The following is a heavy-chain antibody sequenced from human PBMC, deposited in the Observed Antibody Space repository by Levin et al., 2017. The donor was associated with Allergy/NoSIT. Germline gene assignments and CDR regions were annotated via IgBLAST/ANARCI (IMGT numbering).Heavy chain of an antibody. CDR2: IYFSGIT. CDR1: GVSISSSSYY. V-gene: IGHV4-39*01. J-gene: IGHJ4*02. Sequence: GSLRLSCSVSGVSISSSSYYWGWIRQSPGKGLEWIGSIYFSGITYYNPSLKNRVTISVDTSKNQFSLRLNSVTAADTAVYYCAISVLRYFKVLFHYWGQGTLVTVSS. D-gene: IGHD3-9*01. CDR3: AISVLRYFKVLFHY.